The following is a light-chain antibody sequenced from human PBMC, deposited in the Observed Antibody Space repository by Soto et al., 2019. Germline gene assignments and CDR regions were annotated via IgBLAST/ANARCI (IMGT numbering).Light chain of an antibody. V-gene: IGLV2-14*03. CDR3: SSYTSTSTLYV. Sequence: QSALTQPASVSGSPGQSITISCTGTSSDIGGYNYVSWYQQLPGTVPKLIIYDVSTRPSGVSDRFSGSKSGNAASLTISGLQAEDEADYYCSSYTSTSTLYVFGTGTKLTVL. J-gene: IGLJ1*01. CDR2: DVS. CDR1: SSDIGGYNY.